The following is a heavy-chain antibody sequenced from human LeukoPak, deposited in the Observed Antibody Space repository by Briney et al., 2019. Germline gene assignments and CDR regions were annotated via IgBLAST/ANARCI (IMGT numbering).Heavy chain of an antibody. CDR2: INHSGST. D-gene: IGHD3-10*01. V-gene: IGHV4-34*01. CDR1: GGSFSGYY. Sequence: SETLSLTCAVYGGSFSGYYWSWIRQPPGKGLEWIGEINHSGSTNYNPSLKSRVTISVDTSKNQFSLKLSSVTAADTAVYYCAREHYYGSGSYNPYGMDVWGQGTTVTVSS. CDR3: AREHYYGSGSYNPYGMDV. J-gene: IGHJ6*02.